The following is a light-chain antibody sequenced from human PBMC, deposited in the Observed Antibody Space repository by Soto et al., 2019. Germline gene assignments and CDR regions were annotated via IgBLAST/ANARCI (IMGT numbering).Light chain of an antibody. CDR1: QSVSSY. J-gene: IGKJ1*01. Sequence: EIVLTQSPATLSSSPGERATLSCRASQSVSSYLAWYQQKPGQAPRLLIYDASNRATGIPARFSGSGSGKDFTLTISSLEPEDFVVYYCQQRSNWPSWTFGQGTKVEIK. CDR2: DAS. CDR3: QQRSNWPSWT. V-gene: IGKV3-11*01.